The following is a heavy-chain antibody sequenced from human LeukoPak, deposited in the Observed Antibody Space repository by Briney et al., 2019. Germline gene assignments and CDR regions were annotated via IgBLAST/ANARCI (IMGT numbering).Heavy chain of an antibody. CDR1: GFTFSSYG. Sequence: GGSLRLSCAASGFTFSSYGMSWVRQAPGKGLEWVSSITSSSSYIYYADSVKGRFTISRDNAKNSLYLQMDSLRVEDTAVYYCARVYSSSWYSYYYYYYMDVWGKGTTVTVSS. CDR2: ITSSSSYI. D-gene: IGHD6-13*01. V-gene: IGHV3-21*04. CDR3: ARVYSSSWYSYYYYYYMDV. J-gene: IGHJ6*03.